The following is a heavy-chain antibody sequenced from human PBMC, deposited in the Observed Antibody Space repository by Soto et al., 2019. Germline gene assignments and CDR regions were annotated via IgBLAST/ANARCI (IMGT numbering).Heavy chain of an antibody. J-gene: IGHJ6*03. CDR1: GLTFRSYG. D-gene: IGHD4-4*01. CDR2: IWYDGSNK. Sequence: PGGSLRLSCAASGLTFRSYGMHWVRQAPGKEQKKVAVIWYDGSNKYDADSVKGRFTISRDNSKNTLYLHMNSLRAEDTVVYYCARDHYSNYVYYKDFCGKGTSVTVSS. V-gene: IGHV3-33*01. CDR3: ARDHYSNYVYYKDF.